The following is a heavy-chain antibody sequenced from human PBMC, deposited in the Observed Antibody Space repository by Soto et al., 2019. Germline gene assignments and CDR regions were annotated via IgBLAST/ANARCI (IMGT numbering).Heavy chain of an antibody. CDR1: GYTFTGYA. CDR3: ARAVAVPADFDY. J-gene: IGHJ4*02. D-gene: IGHD6-19*01. CDR2: INAGNGNT. V-gene: IGHV1-3*05. Sequence: QVQLVQSGAEEKKPGASVKVSCKASGYTFTGYAVHWVRQAPGQRLEWMGWINAGNGNTKYSQKFQGRVTITRDTYASTAYMALSSLRSEDTAVYYCARAVAVPADFDYWGQGTLVTVSS.